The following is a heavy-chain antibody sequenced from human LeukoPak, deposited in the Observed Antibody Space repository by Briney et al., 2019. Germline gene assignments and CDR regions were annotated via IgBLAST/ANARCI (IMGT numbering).Heavy chain of an antibody. D-gene: IGHD3-10*01. CDR2: IYYSGNT. Sequence: ASETLSLTCTVSGVSISSSNSYWGWIRQPPGKGLEWIGSIYYSGNTYYNASLKSQVSISIDTSKNQFSLRLTSVTAADTAVYYCARNKYYYGSGSYGVPNWFDPWGQGTLVTVSS. J-gene: IGHJ5*02. CDR1: GVSISSSNSY. V-gene: IGHV4-39*01. CDR3: ARNKYYYGSGSYGVPNWFDP.